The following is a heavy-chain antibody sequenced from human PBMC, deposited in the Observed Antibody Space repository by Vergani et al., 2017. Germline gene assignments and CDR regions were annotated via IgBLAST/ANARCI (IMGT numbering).Heavy chain of an antibody. V-gene: IGHV3-30*18. CDR2: ISYDGSNK. Sequence: QVQLVESGGGVVQPGRSLRLSCAASGFTFSSYGMHWVRQAPGKGLEWVAVISYDGSNKYYADSVKGRFTISRDNSKNTLYLQMNSLRAEDTAVYYCAKDGHYDFWSSYPKYYYYYYMDVWGKGTTVTVSS. CDR1: GFTFSSYG. D-gene: IGHD3-3*01. J-gene: IGHJ6*03. CDR3: AKDGHYDFWSSYPKYYYYYYMDV.